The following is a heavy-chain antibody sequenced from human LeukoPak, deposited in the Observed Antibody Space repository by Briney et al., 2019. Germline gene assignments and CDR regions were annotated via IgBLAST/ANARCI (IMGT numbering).Heavy chain of an antibody. Sequence: PGGSLRLSCAASGFTLSSYAMSWVRQAPGKGLECVSLINDSGGNTYYADSAKGRFTISRDNSKNTLFLQISSLRAEDTAVYYCAKTSAGFRGGYFDYWGQGTLVTVSS. CDR1: GFTLSSYA. D-gene: IGHD3-10*01. J-gene: IGHJ4*02. CDR3: AKTSAGFRGGYFDY. V-gene: IGHV3-23*01. CDR2: INDSGGNT.